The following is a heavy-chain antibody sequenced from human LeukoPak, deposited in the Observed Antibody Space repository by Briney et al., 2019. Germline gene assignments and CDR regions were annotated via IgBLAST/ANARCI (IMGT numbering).Heavy chain of an antibody. CDR1: GYTFTSYV. CDR2: MNPNSGNT. D-gene: IGHD3-22*01. CDR3: ERCSSSGYCYFDY. Sequence: ALVKVSCKASGYTFTSYVINWLRQATGQGLEWMGWMNPNSGNTGYAQKFQGRVTMTRNTSISTAYKELSSVRSEDPAVYYCERCSSSGYCYFDYWGQGTLVTVSS. V-gene: IGHV1-8*01. J-gene: IGHJ4*02.